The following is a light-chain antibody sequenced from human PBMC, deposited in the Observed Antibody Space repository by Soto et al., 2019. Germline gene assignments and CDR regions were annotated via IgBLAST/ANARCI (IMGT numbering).Light chain of an antibody. CDR3: GTWDSSLSYWV. V-gene: IGLV1-51*01. J-gene: IGLJ3*02. Sequence: QSVLTQPPSVSAAPGQKVTISCSGSSSNIGNNYVSWYQQLPGTAPKLLIYDNTKRPSGIPDRFSGSKSGTSATLGITGLQTGDEADYYCGTWDSSLSYWVFGGGTKLTVL. CDR1: SSNIGNNY. CDR2: DNT.